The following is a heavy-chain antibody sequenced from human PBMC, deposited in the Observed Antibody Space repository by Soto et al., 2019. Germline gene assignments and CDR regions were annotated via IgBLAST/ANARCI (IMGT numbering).Heavy chain of an antibody. V-gene: IGHV4-30-4*01. CDR3: AAFLGAHWYFDL. D-gene: IGHD1-26*01. J-gene: IGHJ2*01. CDR1: GGSFSSGRYY. Sequence: SETLSLTCTVSGGSFSSGRYYWSWMRQPPGMGLEWIGYIYNSGSTFYSPSLKSRVTMSVDTSKNQFSLKLSSVTAADTAVYYCAAFLGAHWYFDLWGRGTLVTVSS. CDR2: IYNSGST.